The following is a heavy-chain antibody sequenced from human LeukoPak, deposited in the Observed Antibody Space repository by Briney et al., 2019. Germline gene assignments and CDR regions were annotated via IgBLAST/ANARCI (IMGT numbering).Heavy chain of an antibody. V-gene: IGHV1-2*02. J-gene: IGHJ3*01. CDR2: INANSGGT. CDR1: GYTFTGYY. CDR3: VREAPPGSFTYAFDL. Sequence: ASVKVSCKASGYTFTGYYMHWVRQAPGQGLEWMGWINANSGGTNYAQKFQGRVTMTRDTSISTAYMELSSLISEDTAIYYCVREAPPGSFTYAFDLWGQGTRVTVSS. D-gene: IGHD3-10*01.